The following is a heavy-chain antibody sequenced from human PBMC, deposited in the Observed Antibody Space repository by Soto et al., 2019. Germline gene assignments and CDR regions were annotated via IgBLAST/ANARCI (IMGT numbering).Heavy chain of an antibody. D-gene: IGHD6-6*01. Sequence: SLRLSCAASGFTFDDYAMHWVRQAPGKGLEWVSGISWNSGSIGYADSVKGRFTSSRDNAKNSLYLQMSSLRAEDTALYYCAKDMGYSSSPNYYYYGMDVWGQGTTVTVSS. CDR2: ISWNSGSI. V-gene: IGHV3-9*01. J-gene: IGHJ6*02. CDR3: AKDMGYSSSPNYYYYGMDV. CDR1: GFTFDDYA.